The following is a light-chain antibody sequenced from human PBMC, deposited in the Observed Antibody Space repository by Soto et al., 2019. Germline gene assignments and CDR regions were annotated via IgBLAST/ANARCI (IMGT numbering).Light chain of an antibody. V-gene: IGKV3D-20*01. Sequence: EIEMTQSPAILSLSPGERATLSCGASQSVSSSRLAWYQQKPALAPRLLIYDASSRATGVPDRFSGSGSETDFSLTINGLEAEDVAVYYCQQYYSYPRTFGHGTKVDIK. J-gene: IGKJ1*01. CDR1: QSVSSSR. CDR3: QQYYSYPRT. CDR2: DAS.